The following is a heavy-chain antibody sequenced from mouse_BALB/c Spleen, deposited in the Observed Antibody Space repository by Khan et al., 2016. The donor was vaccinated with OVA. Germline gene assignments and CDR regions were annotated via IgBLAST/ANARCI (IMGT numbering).Heavy chain of an antibody. D-gene: IGHD2-10*02. CDR3: ERGRGEYRFAY. Sequence: QVQLKQSGAELVRPGVSVKISCTGSGFTFTDFVMHWVKQSHAKSLEWIGAISTHYGDTNHHHTVKGKPTISIDKSSSTAYMELARLTSEDSAIYYGERGRGEYRFAYWGQGTLVTVSA. CDR1: GFTFTDFV. CDR2: ISTHYGDT. V-gene: IGHV1S137*01. J-gene: IGHJ3*01.